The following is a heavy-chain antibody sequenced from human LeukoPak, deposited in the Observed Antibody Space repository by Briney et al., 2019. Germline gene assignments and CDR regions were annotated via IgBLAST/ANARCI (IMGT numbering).Heavy chain of an antibody. CDR1: GFTFSSYA. CDR2: ISGSGGST. Sequence: GGSLRLSCAASGFTFSSYAMSWVRQAPGKGLEWVSAISGSGGSTYYADSVKGRFTISRDNSKNTLYLQMNSLSAGDTAVYYCAMGGLAAAVDYWGQGTLVTVSS. V-gene: IGHV3-23*01. D-gene: IGHD6-13*01. J-gene: IGHJ4*02. CDR3: AMGGLAAAVDY.